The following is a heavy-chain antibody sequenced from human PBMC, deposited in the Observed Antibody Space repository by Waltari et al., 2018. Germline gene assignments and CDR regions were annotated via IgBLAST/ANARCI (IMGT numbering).Heavy chain of an antibody. CDR3: AMMQLGEEAFDI. Sequence: EVQLVESGGGLVQPGGSLRLSCAASGFTFSSYSMNWVRQAPGKGLEWVSYISSSSSTIYYADSVKGRFTISRDNAKNSLYLQMNSLRSEDTAVYYCAMMQLGEEAFDIWGQGTMVTVSS. CDR1: GFTFSSYS. J-gene: IGHJ3*02. V-gene: IGHV3-48*01. CDR2: ISSSSSTI. D-gene: IGHD1-1*01.